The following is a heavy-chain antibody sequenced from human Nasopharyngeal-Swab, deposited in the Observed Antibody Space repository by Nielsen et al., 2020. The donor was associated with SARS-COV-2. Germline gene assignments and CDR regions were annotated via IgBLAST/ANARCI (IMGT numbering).Heavy chain of an antibody. CDR2: ISYDGSNK. CDR1: GFTFTSYA. J-gene: IGHJ4*02. CDR3: GRTAH. Sequence: GGSLRLSCAASGFTFTSYAMHWVRQAPGQGLEWMAVISYDGSNKYYADSVKGRFTISRDNSKNTLYLQMNSLRAEDTAVYYCGRTAHWGQGTLVTVSS. V-gene: IGHV3-30*04.